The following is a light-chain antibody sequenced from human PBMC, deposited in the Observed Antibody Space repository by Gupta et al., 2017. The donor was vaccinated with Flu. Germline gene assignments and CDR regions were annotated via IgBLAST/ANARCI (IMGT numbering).Light chain of an antibody. CDR2: LGS. CDR1: QSLLHSNGYNY. CDR3: RQYVQTPRT. Sequence: DIVMTQSPLSLPVTPGEPASISCRSSQSLLHSNGYNYLDWYLQKPGQSPQLLIYLGSNRASGVPDRFSGSGSGTDFTLKISRVEAEDVGVYYCRQYVQTPRTFGQGTKVEIK. J-gene: IGKJ1*01. V-gene: IGKV2-28*01.